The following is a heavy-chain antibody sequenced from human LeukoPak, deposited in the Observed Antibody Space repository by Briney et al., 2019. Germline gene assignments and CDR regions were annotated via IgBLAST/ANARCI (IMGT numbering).Heavy chain of an antibody. V-gene: IGHV3-20*04. CDR2: INWNGGST. CDR1: GFTFDDYG. Sequence: GGSLRLSCAASGFTFDDYGMSWVRQAPGKGLEWVSGINWNGGSTGYADSVKGRFTISRDNAKNSLYLQMNSLRGEDTALYYCARALGDIVVVVAANWFDPWGQGTLVTVSS. CDR3: ARALGDIVVVVAANWFDP. D-gene: IGHD2-15*01. J-gene: IGHJ5*02.